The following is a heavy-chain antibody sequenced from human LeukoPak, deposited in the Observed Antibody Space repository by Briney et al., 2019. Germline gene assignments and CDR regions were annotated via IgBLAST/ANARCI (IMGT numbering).Heavy chain of an antibody. V-gene: IGHV1-8*01. CDR2: TNPNSGNT. CDR3: ARGDSGIAAYSSDY. D-gene: IGHD6-13*01. J-gene: IGHJ4*02. Sequence: ASVKVSCKASGYTFTSYDINWVRQATGQGLEWMGWTNPNSGNTGYAQKFQGRVTMTRNTSISTAYMELSSLRSEDTAVYYCARGDSGIAAYSSDYWGQGTLVTVSS. CDR1: GYTFTSYD.